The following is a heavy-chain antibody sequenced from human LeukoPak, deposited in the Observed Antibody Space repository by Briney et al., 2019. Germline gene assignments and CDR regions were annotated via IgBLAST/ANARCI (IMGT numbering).Heavy chain of an antibody. CDR3: ARGEGYRAVAGTSLDY. V-gene: IGHV3-30-3*01. J-gene: IGHJ4*02. CDR2: ISYDGSNK. Sequence: PGGSLRLSCAASGFTFSSYAMHWVRQAPGKGLEWVAVISYDGSNKYYADSVKGRFTISRDNSKNTLYLQMNSLRAEDTAVYYCARGEGYRAVAGTSLDYWGQGTLVTVSS. CDR1: GFTFSSYA. D-gene: IGHD6-19*01.